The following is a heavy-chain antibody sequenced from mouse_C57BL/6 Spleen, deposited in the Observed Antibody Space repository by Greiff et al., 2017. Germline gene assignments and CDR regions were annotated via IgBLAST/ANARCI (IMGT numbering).Heavy chain of an antibody. D-gene: IGHD1-1*01. Sequence: VQLQQSGAELVKPGASVKISCKASGYAFSSYWMNWVKQRPGKGLEWIGQIYPGDGETNYNGKFKGKATLTADKSSSTAYMQLSRLTSEDSAVYFCARGGTYYYGSSYYAMDYWGQGTSVTVSS. CDR1: GYAFSSYW. V-gene: IGHV1-80*01. J-gene: IGHJ4*01. CDR3: ARGGTYYYGSSYYAMDY. CDR2: IYPGDGET.